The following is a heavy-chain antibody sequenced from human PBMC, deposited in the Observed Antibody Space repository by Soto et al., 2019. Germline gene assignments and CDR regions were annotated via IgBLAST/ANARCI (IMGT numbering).Heavy chain of an antibody. CDR1: GYTFTNND. Sequence: QVQLVQSGAELKRPGASVKVSCKASGYTFTNNDINWVRQAAGQGLEWMGWMNPYSGNTGYARNFHGRVTMTRDNSITTAYMELSSLRSEDTAVYYCVRAPLDYYSADYFDTWGQGTLVTVSS. V-gene: IGHV1-8*01. J-gene: IGHJ5*02. CDR3: VRAPLDYYSADYFDT. CDR2: MNPYSGNT. D-gene: IGHD2-21*01.